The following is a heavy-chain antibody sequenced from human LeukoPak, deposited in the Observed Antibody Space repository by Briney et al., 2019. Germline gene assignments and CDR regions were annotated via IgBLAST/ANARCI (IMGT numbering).Heavy chain of an antibody. J-gene: IGHJ4*02. V-gene: IGHV3-66*01. CDR1: GFTVSSNY. CDR2: IYSGGST. Sequence: GGSLRLSCAASGFTVSSNYMSWVRQAPGKGLEWVSVIYSGGSTYYADSVKGRFTISRDNSKNTLYLQMNSLRAEDTAVYYCAFQYYGSGSYYYEYFDYWGQGTLVTVSS. CDR3: AFQYYGSGSYYYEYFDY. D-gene: IGHD3-10*01.